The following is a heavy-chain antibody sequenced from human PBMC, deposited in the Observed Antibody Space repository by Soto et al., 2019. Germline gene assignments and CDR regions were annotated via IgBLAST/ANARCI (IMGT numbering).Heavy chain of an antibody. Sequence: PGGSLRLSCAASGFTFSSYGMHWVRQAPGKGLEWVAVISYDGSNKYYADSVKGRFTISRDNAKNSLYLQMNSLRAEDTAVYYFARAYYYDSSGYYPGYWGQGTLVTVSS. CDR2: ISYDGSNK. D-gene: IGHD3-22*01. J-gene: IGHJ4*02. CDR1: GFTFSSYG. V-gene: IGHV3-30*03. CDR3: ARAYYYDSSGYYPGY.